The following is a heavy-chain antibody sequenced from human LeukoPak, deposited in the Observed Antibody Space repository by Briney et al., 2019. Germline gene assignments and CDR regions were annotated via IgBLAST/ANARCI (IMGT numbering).Heavy chain of an antibody. Sequence: SSETLSLTCTVSGGSISSGYYWGWIRQPPGKGLEWIGSIYHSGSTYYNPSLKSRVTISVDTSKNQFSLKLSSVTAADTAVYYCARGSIAGGDYWGQGTLVTVSS. V-gene: IGHV4-38-2*02. D-gene: IGHD6-6*01. J-gene: IGHJ4*02. CDR3: ARGSIAGGDY. CDR2: IYHSGST. CDR1: GGSISSGYY.